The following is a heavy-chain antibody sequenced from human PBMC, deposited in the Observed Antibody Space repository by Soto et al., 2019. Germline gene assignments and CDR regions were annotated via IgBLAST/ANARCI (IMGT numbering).Heavy chain of an antibody. CDR2: SNAVNGDK. J-gene: IGHJ4*02. V-gene: IGHV1-3*01. D-gene: IGHD3-22*01. CDR1: GYTFTSDP. Sequence: VSVKASCKAFGYTFTSDPMHWVRQAPGQRLEWMGCSNAVNGDKKYSQKFQGRVAITRDTSAITAYMELSSLRSEDTAVYYCARDWAHYDGSGPRDXWGQGTLVTVSX. CDR3: ARDWAHYDGSGPRDX.